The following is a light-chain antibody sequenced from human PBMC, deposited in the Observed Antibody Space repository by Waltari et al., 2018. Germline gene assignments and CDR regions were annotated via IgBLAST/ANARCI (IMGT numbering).Light chain of an antibody. J-gene: IGLJ3*02. Sequence: HSALPHPASVYGSPGQPITTPCTGTTNAIVLYTFSSWYQQYPGKAPKLIIYDVSNRPSGVSNRFSGSKSGNTASLTISGLQAEDEADYYCSSYSRSSTLVVFGGGAKLTV. CDR2: DVS. CDR3: SSYSRSSTLVV. CDR1: TNAIVLYTF. V-gene: IGLV2-14*01.